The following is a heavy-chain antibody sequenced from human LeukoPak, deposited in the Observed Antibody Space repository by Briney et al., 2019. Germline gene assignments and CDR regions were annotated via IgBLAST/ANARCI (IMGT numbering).Heavy chain of an antibody. V-gene: IGHV3-49*03. J-gene: IGHJ4*02. Sequence: GGSLRLSCTASGFTFGDYAMSWFRQATGKGLEWVGFIRSKAYGGTTEYAASVKGRFTISRDDSKSIAYLQMNSLKTEDTSVYYCGYCSSTSWPLYYFDYWGQGTLVTVSS. CDR2: IRSKAYGGTT. CDR1: GFTFGDYA. D-gene: IGHD2-2*01. CDR3: GYCSSTSWPLYYFDY.